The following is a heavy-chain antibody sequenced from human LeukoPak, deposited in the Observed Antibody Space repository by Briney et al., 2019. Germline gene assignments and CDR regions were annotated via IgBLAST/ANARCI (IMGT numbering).Heavy chain of an antibody. Sequence: ASEKVSCKASGYTFTSYYIVWVRQAPGQGLEWMGRIDPSGGSTSYAQKFQGRVTMTRGTSTSTVYMELSSLISEDTAVYYCARNSGSGFDYWGQGTLVTVSS. V-gene: IGHV1-46*01. CDR3: ARNSGSGFDY. CDR1: GYTFTSYY. CDR2: IDPSGGST. J-gene: IGHJ4*02. D-gene: IGHD2-15*01.